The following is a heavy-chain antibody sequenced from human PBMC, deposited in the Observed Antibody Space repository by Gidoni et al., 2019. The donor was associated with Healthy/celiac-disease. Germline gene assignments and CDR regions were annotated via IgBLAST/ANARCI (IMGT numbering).Heavy chain of an antibody. CDR3: AKRLGYYDSSGYYYGMDV. CDR1: GFTFSSYA. V-gene: IGHV3-23*01. CDR2: ISGSGGST. D-gene: IGHD3-22*01. Sequence: EVQLLESGGGLVQPGGSLRLSCAASGFTFSSYAMSWVRQAPGKGLEWVSAISGSGGSTYYADSVKGRFTISRDNSKNTLYLQMNSLRAEDTAVYYCAKRLGYYDSSGYYYGMDVWGQGTTVTVSS. J-gene: IGHJ6*02.